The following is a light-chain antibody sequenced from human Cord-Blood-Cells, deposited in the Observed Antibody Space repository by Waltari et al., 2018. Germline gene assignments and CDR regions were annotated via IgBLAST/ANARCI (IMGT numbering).Light chain of an antibody. Sequence: DIQMTKSLSSVSGAVGDRVTITCQASQDISNYLNWYQQKPGKAPKLLIYDASNLETGVPSRFSGSGSGTDFTFTISSLQPEDIATYYCQQYDNLPITFGQGTRLEIK. J-gene: IGKJ5*01. CDR3: QQYDNLPIT. CDR1: QDISNY. CDR2: DAS. V-gene: IGKV1-33*01.